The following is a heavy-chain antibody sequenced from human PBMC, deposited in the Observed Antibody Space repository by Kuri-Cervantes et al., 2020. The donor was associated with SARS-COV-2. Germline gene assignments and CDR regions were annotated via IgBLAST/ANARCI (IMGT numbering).Heavy chain of an antibody. D-gene: IGHD3-9*01. CDR2: IKCDGSEK. V-gene: IGHV3-52*01. CDR3: ARCILTGHYNWFDP. Sequence: LSLTCAASGFTFSSSWMHWVCQAPEKGLEWVADIKCDGSEKYYVDSVKGRLTISRDNSKNSLYLQMNSLRDEDTAVYYCARCILTGHYNWFDPWGQGTLVTVSS. CDR1: GFTFSSSW. J-gene: IGHJ5*02.